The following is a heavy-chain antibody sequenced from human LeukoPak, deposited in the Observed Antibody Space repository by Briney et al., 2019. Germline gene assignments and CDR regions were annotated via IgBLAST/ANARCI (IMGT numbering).Heavy chain of an antibody. Sequence: GGPLRLSCADSGFTFSSYAMSWVRQAPGKGLEWVSAISSSGADTYYAVSVRARFTISRDNSKNTLYLQMDSLRGEDTAVYYCAKDFRIGYSAHFDYWGQGALVTVSS. J-gene: IGHJ4*02. CDR2: ISSSGADT. CDR3: AKDFRIGYSAHFDY. D-gene: IGHD2-21*01. V-gene: IGHV3-23*01. CDR1: GFTFSSYA.